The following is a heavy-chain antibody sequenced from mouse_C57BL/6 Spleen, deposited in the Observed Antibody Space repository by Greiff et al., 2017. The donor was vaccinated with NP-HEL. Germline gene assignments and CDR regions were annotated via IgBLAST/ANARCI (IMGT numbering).Heavy chain of an antibody. Sequence: QVQLQQPGAELVKPGASVKLSCKASGYTFTSYWMQWVKQRPGQGLEWIGEIDPSDSYTNYNQKFKGKATLTVDTSSSTAYMQLSSLTSEDSAVYYGARGGVYYGTPAWFAYWGQGTLVTVSA. V-gene: IGHV1-50*01. CDR3: ARGGVYYGTPAWFAY. D-gene: IGHD1-1*01. J-gene: IGHJ3*01. CDR1: GYTFTSYW. CDR2: IDPSDSYT.